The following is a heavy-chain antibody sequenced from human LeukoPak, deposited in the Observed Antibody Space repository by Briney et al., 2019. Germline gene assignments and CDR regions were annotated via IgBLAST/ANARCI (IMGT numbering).Heavy chain of an antibody. J-gene: IGHJ4*02. V-gene: IGHV1-18*01. D-gene: IGHD1-20*01. CDR2: ISAYNGNT. CDR3: ARDFYGSNWNRPRTLSSIDY. CDR1: GYTFTSYG. Sequence: ASVKVSCKASGYTFTSYGISWVRQAPGQGLEWMGWISAYNGNTNYAQKLQGRVTMTTDTSTSTAYMKLRSLRSDDTAVYYCARDFYGSNWNRPRTLSSIDYWGQGTLVTVSS.